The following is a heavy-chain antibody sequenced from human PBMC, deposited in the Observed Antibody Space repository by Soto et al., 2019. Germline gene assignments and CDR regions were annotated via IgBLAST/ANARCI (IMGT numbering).Heavy chain of an antibody. CDR1: GGTFSSYA. V-gene: IGHV1-69*13. J-gene: IGHJ4*02. CDR3: ARANEIAAAPLDY. CDR2: IIPIFGTA. D-gene: IGHD6-13*01. Sequence: ASVKVSCKASGGTFSSYAISWVRQAPGQGLEWVGGIIPIFGTANYAQKFQGRVTITADESTSTAYMELSSLRSEGTAVYYCARANEIAAAPLDYWGQGTLVTVSS.